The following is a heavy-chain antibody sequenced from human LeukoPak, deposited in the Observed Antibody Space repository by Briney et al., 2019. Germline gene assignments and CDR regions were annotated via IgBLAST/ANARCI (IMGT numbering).Heavy chain of an antibody. J-gene: IGHJ4*02. D-gene: IGHD6-19*01. CDR3: ARLREGTSIAVAGTLDY. CDR1: GGSISSYY. CDR2: IYTSGST. V-gene: IGHV4-4*07. Sequence: SETLSLTCTVSGGSISSYYWSRIRQPAGKGLEWIGRIYTSGSTNYNPSLKSRVTISVDTSKNQFSLKLSSVTAADTAVYYCARLREGTSIAVAGTLDYWGQGTLVTVSS.